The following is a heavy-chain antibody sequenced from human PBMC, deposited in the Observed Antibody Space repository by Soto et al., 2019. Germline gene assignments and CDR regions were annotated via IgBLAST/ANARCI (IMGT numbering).Heavy chain of an antibody. J-gene: IGHJ5*02. CDR3: ARGIDLTSGSYRWFDP. Sequence: SETLSLTCAVYGVSFSGYYWSWIRQPPGKGLEWIGEINHSGSTNYNPSLKSRVTISVDTSKNQFSLKLSSVTAADTAVYYCARGIDLTSGSYRWFDPWGQGTLVTVSS. D-gene: IGHD1-26*01. V-gene: IGHV4-34*01. CDR1: GVSFSGYY. CDR2: INHSGST.